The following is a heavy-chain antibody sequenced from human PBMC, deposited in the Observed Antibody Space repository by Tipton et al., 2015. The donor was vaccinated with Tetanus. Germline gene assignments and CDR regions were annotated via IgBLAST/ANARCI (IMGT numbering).Heavy chain of an antibody. CDR1: GASMTSSYYY. D-gene: IGHD4-23*01. CDR3: ARYKTSLVTPGKYFDS. V-gene: IGHV4-39*01. CDR2: IYYRGST. Sequence: GSLRLSCSVSGASMTSSYYYWGWIRQPPGKGLEWIGNIYYRGSTYYSPSLRSRVVMSIDTSKNQFSLSLRSVTAADTAVYFCARYKTSLVTPGKYFDSWGQGALVTVSS. J-gene: IGHJ4*02.